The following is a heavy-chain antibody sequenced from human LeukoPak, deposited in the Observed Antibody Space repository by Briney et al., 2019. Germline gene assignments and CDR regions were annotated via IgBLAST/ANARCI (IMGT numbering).Heavy chain of an antibody. CDR2: VTGYGAT. Sequence: GGSLRLSCAASGFTFSNFAMMWVRQAPGTGLQWVSTVTGYGATFYADSVRGRFTIFRDTSMNTLFLQMNSLGAEDTAVYYCAKGAAAGKVDWFDPWGQGTLVTVSS. J-gene: IGHJ5*02. D-gene: IGHD6-13*01. CDR1: GFTFSNFA. V-gene: IGHV3-23*01. CDR3: AKGAAAGKVDWFDP.